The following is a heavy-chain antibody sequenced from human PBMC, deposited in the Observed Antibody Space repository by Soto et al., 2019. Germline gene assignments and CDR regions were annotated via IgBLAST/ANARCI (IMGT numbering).Heavy chain of an antibody. CDR3: AKVLSLPLMADYYYYGMDV. CDR1: GFTFSSYG. J-gene: IGHJ6*02. D-gene: IGHD3-10*01. CDR2: ISYDGSNK. V-gene: IGHV3-30*18. Sequence: QVQLVESGGGVVQPGRSLRLSCAASGFTFSSYGMHWVRQAPGKGLEWVAVISYDGSNKYYADSVKGRFTISRDNSKNTLYLQMNSLSAEDTAVYYCAKVLSLPLMADYYYYGMDVWGQGTTVTVSS.